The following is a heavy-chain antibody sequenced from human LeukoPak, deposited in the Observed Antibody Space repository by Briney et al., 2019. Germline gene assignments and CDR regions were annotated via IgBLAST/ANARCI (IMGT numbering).Heavy chain of an antibody. J-gene: IGHJ1*01. V-gene: IGHV3-15*01. CDR3: TTDLSELDDSGYYAKYFHH. D-gene: IGHD3-22*01. Sequence: GGSLRLSCTASGFTFNNAWMSWVRQAPGKGLEWVGRIKSKTDGGTIDYAAPVKGRFTISRDDSKDTLFLQMNSLKTEDTAVYYCTTDLSELDDSGYYAKYFHHWGQGTLVSVSS. CDR1: GFTFNNAW. CDR2: IKSKTDGGTI.